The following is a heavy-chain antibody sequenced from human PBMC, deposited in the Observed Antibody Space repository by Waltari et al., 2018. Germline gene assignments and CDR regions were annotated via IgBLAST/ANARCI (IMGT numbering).Heavy chain of an antibody. Sequence: EVQLVESGGGLVQPGGSLKLSCAASGFTFSAHWMAWVRQAPGKGVEWVASIKEDGSEIYGADSLKGRGTISRDNVNNSLYLQMNGLRAEDTAVYHCTRKALYYETNGPQRGGEYWGQGTLVTVSS. CDR2: IKEDGSEI. CDR3: TRKALYYETNGPQRGGEY. J-gene: IGHJ4*02. V-gene: IGHV3-7*01. CDR1: GFTFSAHW. D-gene: IGHD3-22*01.